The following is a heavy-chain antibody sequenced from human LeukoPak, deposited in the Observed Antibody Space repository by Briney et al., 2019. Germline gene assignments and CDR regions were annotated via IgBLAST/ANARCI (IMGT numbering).Heavy chain of an antibody. CDR2: IKQGGSEI. D-gene: IGHD2/OR15-2a*01. Sequence: GGSLRLSCSASGFTFNRFWMSWVRQAPGKGLEYVALIKQGGSEIYHMDSVKGRFTISRDDATNSLYLQMNSLRVEDTALYYCARDRHFESDSEGDYWGQGTLVTVSS. CDR1: GFTFNRFW. CDR3: ARDRHFESDSEGDY. V-gene: IGHV3-7*01. J-gene: IGHJ4*02.